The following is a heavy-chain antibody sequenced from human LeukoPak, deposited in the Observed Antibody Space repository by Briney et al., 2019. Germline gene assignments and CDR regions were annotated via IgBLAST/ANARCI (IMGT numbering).Heavy chain of an antibody. D-gene: IGHD2-8*01. V-gene: IGHV1-2*02. CDR3: ARKGVSDY. J-gene: IGHJ4*02. CDR2: INPNSGDT. Sequence: ASVKVSCKASGYTFTGYYVNWVRQALGQGLEWMGWINPNSGDTNYAQKFQGRVTMTRDTSISTAYMELSRLTSDDTAVYYCARKGVSDYWGQGTLVTVSS. CDR1: GYTFTGYY.